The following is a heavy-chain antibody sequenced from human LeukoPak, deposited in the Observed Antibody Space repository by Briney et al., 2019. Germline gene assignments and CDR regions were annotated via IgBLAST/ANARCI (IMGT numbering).Heavy chain of an antibody. V-gene: IGHV6-1*01. D-gene: IGHD1-14*01. CDR3: ARANRPVAPGYYYYYYMDV. J-gene: IGHJ6*03. CDR1: GDSVSSNSTA. CDR2: TYYRSKWYN. Sequence: SQTLSLTCAISGDSVSSNSTAWNWIRQSPSRGLEWLGRTYYRSKWYNDYAVSVKSRITINPDTSKNQFSLQLNSVTPEDTAVYYCARANRPVAPGYYYYYYMDVWGKGTTVTVSS.